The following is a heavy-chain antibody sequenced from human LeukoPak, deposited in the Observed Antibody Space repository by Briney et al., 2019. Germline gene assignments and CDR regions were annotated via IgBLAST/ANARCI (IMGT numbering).Heavy chain of an antibody. CDR2: IYSGGST. Sequence: PGGSLRLSCAASGFTVSSNYMSWVRQAPGKGLEWVSVIYSGGSTYYADSVKGRFTISRDNSKNTLYLQMNSLGAEDTAVYYCAGGKIGYCSSTSCQRQPIDYWGQGTLVTVSS. CDR3: AGGKIGYCSSTSCQRQPIDY. J-gene: IGHJ4*02. V-gene: IGHV3-53*01. D-gene: IGHD2-2*01. CDR1: GFTVSSNY.